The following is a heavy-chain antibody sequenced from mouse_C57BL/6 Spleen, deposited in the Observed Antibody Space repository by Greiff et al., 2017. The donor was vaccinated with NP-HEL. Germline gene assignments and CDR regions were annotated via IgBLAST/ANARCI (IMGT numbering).Heavy chain of an antibody. V-gene: IGHV5-4*01. Sequence: EVQGVESGGGLVKPGGSLKLSCAASGFTFSSYAMSWVRQTPEKRLEWVATISDGGSYTYYPDNVKGRFTISRDNAKNNLYLQMSHLKSEDTAMYYCARDLGRVDYWGQGTSVTVSS. CDR1: GFTFSSYA. D-gene: IGHD4-1*01. CDR2: ISDGGSYT. CDR3: ARDLGRVDY. J-gene: IGHJ4*01.